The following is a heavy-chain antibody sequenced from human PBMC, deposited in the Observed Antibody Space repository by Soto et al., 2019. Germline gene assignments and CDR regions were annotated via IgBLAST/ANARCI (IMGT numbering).Heavy chain of an antibody. CDR2: ISDSGDRT. D-gene: IGHD1-1*01. J-gene: IGHJ5*01. CDR3: AKLPGSWNNPWFES. CDR1: GFTFSSYA. Sequence: GGSLRLSCAASGFTFSSYAMNWVRQAPGKGLEWVAVISDSGDRTRYADSVKGRFTISRDNSKNTLYLQMNSLRADDTAVYYCAKLPGSWNNPWFESWGQGTLVTVSS. V-gene: IGHV3-23*01.